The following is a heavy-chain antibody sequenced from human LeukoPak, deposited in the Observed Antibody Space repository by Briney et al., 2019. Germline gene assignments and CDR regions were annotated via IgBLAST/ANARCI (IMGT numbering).Heavy chain of an antibody. CDR3: ARDPGYYDSSGYYPDAFDI. J-gene: IGHJ3*02. CDR2: ISSRSSTI. CDR1: RFTFSSYS. V-gene: IGHV3-48*04. Sequence: GGSLRLSCATYRFTFSSYSMNWVRQAPGKGLEWVSYISSRSSTIYYADSVKGRFTISRDNAKNSLYLQMNSLRAEDTAVYYCARDPGYYDSSGYYPDAFDIWGQGTMVTVSS. D-gene: IGHD3-22*01.